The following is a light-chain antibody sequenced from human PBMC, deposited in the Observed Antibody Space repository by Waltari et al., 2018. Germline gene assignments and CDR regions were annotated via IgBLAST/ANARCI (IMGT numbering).Light chain of an antibody. CDR2: GAS. CDR1: QSVGRT. J-gene: IGKJ1*01. Sequence: TVLTQSPGTLSLSPGERATLSCRASQSVGRTLAWYQQKTGQAPRLLIYGASNRATGIPDRFSGSGSGTEFSLTISRLDPEDFAVYYCQHYVRLPATFGQGTKVEMK. CDR3: QHYVRLPAT. V-gene: IGKV3-20*01.